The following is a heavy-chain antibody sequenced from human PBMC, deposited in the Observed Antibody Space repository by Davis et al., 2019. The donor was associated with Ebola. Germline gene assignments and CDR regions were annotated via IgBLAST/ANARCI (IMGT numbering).Heavy chain of an antibody. D-gene: IGHD2-21*01. CDR2: IYYSGST. V-gene: IGHV4-39*07. J-gene: IGHJ6*03. CDR3: ARDSLAYCGGDYYTSYYYYMDV. CDR1: GGSISSSSYY. Sequence: PSETLSLTCTVSGGSISSSSYYWGWIRQPPGKGLEWIGSIYYSGSTYYNPSLKSRVTISVDTSKNQFSLKLSSVTAADTAVYYCARDSLAYCGGDYYTSYYYYMDVWGKGTTVTVSS.